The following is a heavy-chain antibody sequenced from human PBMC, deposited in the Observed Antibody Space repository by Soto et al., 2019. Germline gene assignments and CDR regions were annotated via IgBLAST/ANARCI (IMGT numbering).Heavy chain of an antibody. CDR1: GGSISSDYYY. CDR3: ARVTESLGVYGMDV. CDR2: IYYSGST. J-gene: IGHJ6*02. Sequence: SETLSLTCTVSGGSISSDYYYWSWIRQPPGKGLEWIGYIYYSGSTFYNPSLKSRVTISVDTSKNQFSLRLSSVTAADTAVYYCARVTESLGVYGMDVWGQGTTVTVSS. V-gene: IGHV4-30-4*01. D-gene: IGHD3-3*01.